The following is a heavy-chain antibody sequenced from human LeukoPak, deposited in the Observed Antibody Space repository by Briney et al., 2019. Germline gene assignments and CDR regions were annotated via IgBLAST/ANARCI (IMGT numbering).Heavy chain of an antibody. J-gene: IGHJ4*02. CDR1: GYRFTNYW. D-gene: IGHD1-26*01. Sequence: GESLKISCKGYGYRFTNYWIGWVRQMPGEGLEWMGIIYPRDSHAIYSPSFEGQVTISADKSISTAYLQWTSLKASDTAMYYCARQAAYSGSSIGYWGQGTLVTVSS. CDR2: IYPRDSHA. V-gene: IGHV5-51*01. CDR3: ARQAAYSGSSIGY.